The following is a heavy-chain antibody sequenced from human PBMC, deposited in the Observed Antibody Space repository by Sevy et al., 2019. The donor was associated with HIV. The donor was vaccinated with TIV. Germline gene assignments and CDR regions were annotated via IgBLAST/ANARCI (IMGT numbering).Heavy chain of an antibody. D-gene: IGHD3-10*01. J-gene: IGHJ4*02. CDR2: IKQDGSET. CDR3: ARFGATTYFDY. CDR1: GFTFSSYW. Sequence: GGSLRLSCAASGFTFSSYWMSWVRQAPGKGLEWVAKIKQDGSETYYVDSVKGRFTISRDNAKNSLYLQMNSLRAEDTAVYYCARFGATTYFDYWGQGTLVTVSS. V-gene: IGHV3-7*01.